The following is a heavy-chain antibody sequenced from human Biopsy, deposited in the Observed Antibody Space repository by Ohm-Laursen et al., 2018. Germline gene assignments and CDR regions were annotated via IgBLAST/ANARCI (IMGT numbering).Heavy chain of an antibody. CDR1: GDSVTKYY. CDR2: IYYSVMT. CDR3: ARDSGILNYGNFKYYHYYGMDV. D-gene: IGHD4-11*01. Sequence: SETLSLTCVVSGDSVTKYYWSWIRQPPGKGLEWIGHIYYSVMTNYNPSLQGRVSISVDTSRNQVSLTLSSVTAADTAVYYCARDSGILNYGNFKYYHYYGMDVWGQGTKVTVSS. J-gene: IGHJ6*02. V-gene: IGHV4-59*02.